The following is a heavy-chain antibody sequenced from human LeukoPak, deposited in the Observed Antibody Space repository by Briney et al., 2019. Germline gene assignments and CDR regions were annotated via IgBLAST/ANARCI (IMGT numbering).Heavy chain of an antibody. J-gene: IGHJ1*01. CDR3: AWGTYYYDSSGYYGYFQH. D-gene: IGHD3-22*01. CDR1: GGSISSGY. CDR2: IYYSGST. V-gene: IGHV4-59*01. Sequence: SETLSLTCTVSGGSISSGYWSWIRQPPGKGLEWIGYIYYSGSTNYNPSLKSRVTISVDTSKNQFSLKLSSVTAADTAVYYCAWGTYYYDSSGYYGYFQHWGQGTLVTVSS.